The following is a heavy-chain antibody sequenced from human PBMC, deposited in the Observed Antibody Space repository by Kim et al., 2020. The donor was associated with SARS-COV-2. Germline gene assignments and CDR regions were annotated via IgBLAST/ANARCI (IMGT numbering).Heavy chain of an antibody. V-gene: IGHV3-11*01. J-gene: IGHJ6*02. CDR1: GFTFSDYY. CDR3: ARTSRPGYYYGMDV. CDR2: IGSSGSPI. Sequence: GGSLRLSCAASGFTFSDYYMSWVRQAPGKGLEWVSYIGSSGSPIYYSDSVKGRFTISRDNANNSLYLQMNSLRAEDAALYYCARTSRPGYYYGMDVWGQG.